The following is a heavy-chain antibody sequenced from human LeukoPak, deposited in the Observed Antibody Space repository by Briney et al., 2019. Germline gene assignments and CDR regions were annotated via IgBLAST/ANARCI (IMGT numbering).Heavy chain of an antibody. V-gene: IGHV3-30-3*01. J-gene: IGHJ4*02. D-gene: IGHD3-9*01. CDR1: GFIFSTYD. CDR2: ISREGGIA. CDR3: ARHFTTGSIDH. Sequence: GGSLRLSCAASGFIFSTYDMHWVRQAPGKGLEWVAVISREGGIAYHADSVKGRFTISRDNSKDTLYLQMNSLRADDTAVYYCARHFTTGSIDHWGQGNLVTVSS.